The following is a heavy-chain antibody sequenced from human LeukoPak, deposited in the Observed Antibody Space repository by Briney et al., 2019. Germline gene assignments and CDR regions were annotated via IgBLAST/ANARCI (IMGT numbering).Heavy chain of an antibody. J-gene: IGHJ4*02. Sequence: PGGSLRLSCAASGFTFSSYWMSWVRQAPGKGLEWVANIKQDGSEIYYVGSAKGRFTISRDNAKSSLYLQMNSLRAEDTAMYYCVRVDNSGYLDFWGQGTLVTVSS. V-gene: IGHV3-7*01. CDR1: GFTFSSYW. CDR2: IKQDGSEI. CDR3: VRVDNSGYLDF. D-gene: IGHD3-22*01.